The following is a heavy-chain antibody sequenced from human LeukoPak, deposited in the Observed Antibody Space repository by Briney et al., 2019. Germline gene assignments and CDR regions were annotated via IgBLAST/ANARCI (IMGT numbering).Heavy chain of an antibody. D-gene: IGHD1-26*01. Sequence: GGSLRLSCAASGFTVSTYRMSWVRQAPGRVLQWVSAINPTDDTTYYADSVKGRFTIARDNSKNTLYVQMNSLRDEDTALYYCAKDQRWESPHYLDSWGQGTLVTVSS. J-gene: IGHJ4*02. CDR3: AKDQRWESPHYLDS. CDR2: INPTDDTT. V-gene: IGHV3-23*01. CDR1: GFTVSTYR.